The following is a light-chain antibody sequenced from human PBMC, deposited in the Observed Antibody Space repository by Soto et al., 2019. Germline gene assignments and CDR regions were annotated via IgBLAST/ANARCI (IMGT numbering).Light chain of an antibody. CDR3: SSYTSSSFVV. J-gene: IGLJ2*01. CDR2: EVS. CDR1: SSDVGGYNY. Sequence: QSALTQPASVSGSPGQSITISCTGTSSDVGGYNYVSWYQQHPGKAPKLMIYEVSNRPSGVSNRFSGSKSGNTASLTISGLQAEDEADYHCSSYTSSSFVVFGGGTQLTVL. V-gene: IGLV2-14*01.